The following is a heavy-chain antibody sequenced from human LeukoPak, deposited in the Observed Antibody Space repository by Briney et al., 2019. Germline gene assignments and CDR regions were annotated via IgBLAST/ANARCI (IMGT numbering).Heavy chain of an antibody. J-gene: IGHJ4*02. CDR2: INPSGGST. Sequence: ASVKVSCKASGYTFTSYYMHWVRQAPGQGLEWMGIINPSGGSTSYAQKFQGRVTMTRDTSTSTVYMELSSLRSEDTAVYYCARGGGIGYCSGGSCYAFDYWGQGTLVTVSS. D-gene: IGHD2-15*01. CDR1: GYTFTSYY. CDR3: ARGGGIGYCSGGSCYAFDY. V-gene: IGHV1-46*01.